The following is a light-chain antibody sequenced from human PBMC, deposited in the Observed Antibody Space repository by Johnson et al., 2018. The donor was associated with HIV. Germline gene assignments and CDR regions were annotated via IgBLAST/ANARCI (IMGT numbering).Light chain of an antibody. J-gene: IGLJ1*01. CDR3: GTWDSSLSQGV. Sequence: QSVLTQPPSVSAAPGQKVTISCSGSSSNIGNNYVSWYQQLPGTAPKLLIYDNNKRPSGIPARFSGSKSGTSATLGITGLQTGDEADYYCGTWDSSLSQGVFGTGTKVTVL. CDR1: SSNIGNNY. V-gene: IGLV1-51*01. CDR2: DNN.